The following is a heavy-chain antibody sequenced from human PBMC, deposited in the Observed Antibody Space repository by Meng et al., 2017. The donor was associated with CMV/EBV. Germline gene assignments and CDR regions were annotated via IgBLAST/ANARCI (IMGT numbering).Heavy chain of an antibody. J-gene: IGHJ6*02. D-gene: IGHD6-25*01. Sequence: GGSLRLSCAASGFTFSSYAMHWVRQAPGKGLEWVAVISYDGSNKYYADSVKGRFTISRDNSKNTLYLQMNSLRAEDTAVYYCARGDSSVYYYYYYGMDVWGQGTTVTVSS. V-gene: IGHV3-30*04. CDR3: ARGDSSVYYYYYYGMDV. CDR1: GFTFSSYA. CDR2: ISYDGSNK.